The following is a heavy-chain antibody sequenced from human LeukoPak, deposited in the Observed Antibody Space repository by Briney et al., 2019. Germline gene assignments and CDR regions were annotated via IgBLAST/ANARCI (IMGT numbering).Heavy chain of an antibody. CDR2: INHSGST. V-gene: IGHV4-34*01. CDR1: GGSFSGYY. J-gene: IGHJ5*02. D-gene: IGHD3-22*01. CDR3: ARETYYYDP. Sequence: PSGTLSLTCAVYGGSFSGYYWSWIRQPPGKGLEWIGEINHSGSTNYNPSLKSRVTISVDTSKNQFSLRLSSVTAADTAVYYCARETYYYDPWGQGTLVTVSS.